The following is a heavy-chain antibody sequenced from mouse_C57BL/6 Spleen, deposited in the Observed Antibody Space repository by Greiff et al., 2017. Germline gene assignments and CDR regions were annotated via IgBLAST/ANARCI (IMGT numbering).Heavy chain of an antibody. J-gene: IGHJ2*01. D-gene: IGHD2-4*01. CDR2: ISDGGSYT. CDR3: ASFYDYFFDY. CDR1: GFTFSSYA. Sequence: EVKLVESGGGLVKPGGSLKLSCAASGFTFSSYAMSWVRQTPEKRLEWVATISDGGSYTYYPDNVKGRFTISRDNAKNNLYLQMSHLKSEDTAMYYCASFYDYFFDYWGQGTTLTVSS. V-gene: IGHV5-4*03.